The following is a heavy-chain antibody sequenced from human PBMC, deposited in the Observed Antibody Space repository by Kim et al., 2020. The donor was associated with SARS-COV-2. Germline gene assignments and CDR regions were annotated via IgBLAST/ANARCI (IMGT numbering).Heavy chain of an antibody. V-gene: IGHV3-30*07. CDR3: ASQYYDILTGYYY. D-gene: IGHD3-9*01. Sequence: SANPVKGRFTIARDNYKNTLYLQMNSLRAEDTAVYYCASQYYDILTGYYYWGQGTLVTVSS. J-gene: IGHJ4*02.